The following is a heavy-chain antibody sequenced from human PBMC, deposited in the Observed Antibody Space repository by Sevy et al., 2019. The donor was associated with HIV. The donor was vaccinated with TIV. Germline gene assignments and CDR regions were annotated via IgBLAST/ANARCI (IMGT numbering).Heavy chain of an antibody. CDR1: GGTFSNYA. J-gene: IGHJ3*02. V-gene: IGHV1-69*13. CDR2: IIPIFGTA. Sequence: ASVKVSCKASGGTFSNYAISWVRQAPGQGLEWVGEIIPIFGTANYAQKFQGRVTIIVDESTSTAYMELSSLRSEDTAVYYCARCRLFGGYDAFDIWGQGTMVTVSS. CDR3: ARCRLFGGYDAFDI. D-gene: IGHD3-16*01.